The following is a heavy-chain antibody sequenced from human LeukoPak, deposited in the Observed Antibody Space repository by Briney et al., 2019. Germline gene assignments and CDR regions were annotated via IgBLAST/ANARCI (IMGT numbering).Heavy chain of an antibody. CDR3: ARRGDWGSAGIDY. J-gene: IGHJ4*02. Sequence: PSETLSLTCAVSGASITSYYWNWIRQPPGKGLEWIGYIYHSGSANYNPSLKSRVTISMDTSKYRFSLKLSSVTAADTAVYYCARRGDWGSAGIDYWGQGTLVTVSS. CDR2: IYHSGSA. CDR1: GASITSYY. D-gene: IGHD3/OR15-3a*01. V-gene: IGHV4-59*08.